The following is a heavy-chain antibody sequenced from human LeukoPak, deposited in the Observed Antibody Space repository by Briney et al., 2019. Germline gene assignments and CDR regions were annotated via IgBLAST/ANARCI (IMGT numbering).Heavy chain of an antibody. J-gene: IGHJ4*02. CDR2: INPNSGDT. CDR3: ASGRGSGSLR. V-gene: IGHV1-2*02. D-gene: IGHD1-26*01. Sequence: ASVKVSCKASGYTLNVFFMQWVRQPPGQGLEWMGWINPNSGDTNYAQRFQGRVTMTLDTSNSAAYMELTSLTPDDTAMYYCASGRGSGSLRWGQGTLVTVSS. CDR1: GYTLNVFF.